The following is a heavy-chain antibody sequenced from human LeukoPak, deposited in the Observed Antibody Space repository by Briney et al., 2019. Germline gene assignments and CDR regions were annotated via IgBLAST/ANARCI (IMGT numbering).Heavy chain of an antibody. CDR3: AGHHPRNTVDF. J-gene: IGHJ4*02. D-gene: IGHD2/OR15-2a*01. CDR1: GGSISSYC. CDR2: ISDIGSI. Sequence: SETLSLTCTVSGGSISSYCWSWIRQPPGQGLEWIAYISDIGSINYNPSLKSRVTISLDTSKNQFSLKLNSVTAADTAVYYCAGHHPRNTVDFWGQGTLVTVSS. V-gene: IGHV4-59*08.